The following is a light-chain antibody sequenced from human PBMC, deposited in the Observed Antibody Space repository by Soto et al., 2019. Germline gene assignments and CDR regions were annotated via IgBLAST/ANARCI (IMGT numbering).Light chain of an antibody. CDR1: QSVSNW. CDR2: DVS. V-gene: IGKV1-5*01. CDR3: QQYDSVLGT. Sequence: DIQMTQSPSTLSASVGERVTITCRASQSVSNWLAWYQQKPGKAPKVLIYDVSSLDRGVPSRFSGSGSGTELILTISSLQPDDFATYYCQQYDSVLGTFGPGTKVDIX. J-gene: IGKJ1*01.